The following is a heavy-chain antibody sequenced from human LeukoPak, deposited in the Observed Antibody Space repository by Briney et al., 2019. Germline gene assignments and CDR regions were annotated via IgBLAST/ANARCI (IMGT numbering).Heavy chain of an antibody. CDR2: INPNSGGT. Sequence: GASVKVSCKASGYTFTGYYMHWVRQAPGQGPEWMGWINPNSGGTNYAQKFQGRVTMTRDTSISTAYMELSRLRSDDTAVYYCARDFGYSNYGNAMVIFDYWGQGTLVTVSS. D-gene: IGHD4-11*01. CDR3: ARDFGYSNYGNAMVIFDY. V-gene: IGHV1-2*02. J-gene: IGHJ4*02. CDR1: GYTFTGYY.